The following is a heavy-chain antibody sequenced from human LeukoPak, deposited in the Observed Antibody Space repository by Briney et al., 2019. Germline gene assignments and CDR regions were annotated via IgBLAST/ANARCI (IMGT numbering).Heavy chain of an antibody. J-gene: IGHJ6*04. CDR2: ISYDGSNK. Sequence: PGGSLRLSCAASRFTFSSYTMHWVRQAPGKGLEWMAVISYDGSNKLYADSVKGRFTISRDNAKNSLYLQMNSLRAEDTAVYYCAELGITMIGGVWGKGTTVTISS. CDR3: AELGITMIGGV. CDR1: RFTFSSYT. V-gene: IGHV3-30*04. D-gene: IGHD3-10*02.